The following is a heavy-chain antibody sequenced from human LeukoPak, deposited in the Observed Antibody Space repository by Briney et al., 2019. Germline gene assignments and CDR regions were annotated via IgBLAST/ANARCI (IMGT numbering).Heavy chain of an antibody. CDR1: GYIFTGYF. CDR2: INPNGGGT. J-gene: IGHJ3*01. CDR3: ARALPPDDSGYSQDALDV. D-gene: IGHD3-22*01. V-gene: IGHV1-2*02. Sequence: GASVKVSCKASGYIFTGYFIHWVRQAPGQGPEWMGWINPNGGGTNYAQNFQGRVIMTRDTSISTAYMDLSMLKSDDTAFYYCARALPPDDSGYSQDALDVWGQGTMVTVSS.